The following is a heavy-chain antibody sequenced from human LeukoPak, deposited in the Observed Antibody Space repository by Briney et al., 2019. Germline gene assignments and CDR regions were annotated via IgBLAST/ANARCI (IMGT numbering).Heavy chain of an antibody. J-gene: IGHJ3*02. CDR3: ARDLGGLIAARPDAFDI. Sequence: EASVKVSCKASGYTFTSYGISWVRQAPGQGLEWMGWISAYNGNTNYAQKLQGRVTMTTDTSTSTAYMELSSLRSEDTAVYYCARDLGGLIAARPDAFDIWGQGTMVTVSS. CDR1: GYTFTSYG. CDR2: ISAYNGNT. V-gene: IGHV1-18*01. D-gene: IGHD6-6*01.